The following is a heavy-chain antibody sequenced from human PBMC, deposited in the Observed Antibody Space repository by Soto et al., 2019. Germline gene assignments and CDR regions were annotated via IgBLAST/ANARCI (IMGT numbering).Heavy chain of an antibody. CDR3: AAVRQNYGAYDF. CDR1: GFTFSSYG. V-gene: IGHV3-64*01. Sequence: EVQLVESGGGLVQRGGSLRLSCAASGFTFSSYGLHWVRQAPGKGLEYVSAISSNGGRTYYANSVKGRFTIARDNSKNTLYLQMGSLTADDMAVYYCAAVRQNYGAYDFWGQGTLVTVSS. J-gene: IGHJ4*02. CDR2: ISSNGGRT. D-gene: IGHD4-17*01.